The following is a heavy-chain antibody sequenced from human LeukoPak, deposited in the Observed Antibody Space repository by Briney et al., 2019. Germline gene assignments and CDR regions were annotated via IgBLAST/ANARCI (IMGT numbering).Heavy chain of an antibody. CDR3: AKAPGYYDSSGYSGDYFDY. CDR2: IKQDGSEK. J-gene: IGHJ4*02. D-gene: IGHD3-22*01. Sequence: PGGSLRLSCAASGFTFSSYWMSWVRQAPGKGLEWVANIKQDGSEKYYVDSVKGRFTISRDNAKNSLYLQMNSLRAEDTAVYYWAKAPGYYDSSGYSGDYFDYWGQGTLVTVSS. V-gene: IGHV3-7*01. CDR1: GFTFSSYW.